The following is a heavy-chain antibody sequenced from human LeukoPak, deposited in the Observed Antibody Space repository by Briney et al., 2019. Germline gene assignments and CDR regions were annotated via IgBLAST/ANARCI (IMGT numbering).Heavy chain of an antibody. D-gene: IGHD6-19*01. V-gene: IGHV4-59*11. J-gene: IGHJ5*02. Sequence: PSETLSLTCTVSGGYLGSHYWTWIRQPPGKGLEWIGYIYDSGSTYYHPSLKSRVTISVDTSKNQFSLKLSSVTAADTAVYYCARGRKQWLVKTGWFDPWGQGTLVTVSS. CDR2: IYDSGST. CDR3: ARGRKQWLVKTGWFDP. CDR1: GGYLGSHY.